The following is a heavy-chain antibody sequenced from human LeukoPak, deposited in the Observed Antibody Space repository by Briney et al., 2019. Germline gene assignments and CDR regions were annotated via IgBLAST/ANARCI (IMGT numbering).Heavy chain of an antibody. D-gene: IGHD1-7*01. CDR2: IYYSGST. J-gene: IGHJ6*03. Sequence: SETLSLTCTVSGGSISSSSYYWGWIRQPPGKGLEWIGSIYYSGSTYYNPSLKSRVTISVDTSKNQFSLQLNSVTPEDTAVYYCARGQERLYNWNYKGYYYMDVWGKGTTVTVSS. CDR3: ARGQERLYNWNYKGYYYMDV. CDR1: GGSISSSSYY. V-gene: IGHV4-39*01.